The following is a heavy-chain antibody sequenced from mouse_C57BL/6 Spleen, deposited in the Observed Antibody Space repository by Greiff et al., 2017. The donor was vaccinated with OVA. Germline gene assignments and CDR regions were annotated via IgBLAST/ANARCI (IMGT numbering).Heavy chain of an antibody. V-gene: IGHV5-9-1*02. J-gene: IGHJ1*03. CDR3: TSHYYGSSYWYFDV. CDR1: GFTFSSYA. D-gene: IGHD1-1*01. CDR2: ISSGGDYI. Sequence: EVNVVESGAGLVKPGGSLKLSCAASGFTFSSYAMSWVRQTPEKRLEWVAYISSGGDYIYYADTVKGRFTISRDNARNTLYLQMSSLKSEDTAMYYCTSHYYGSSYWYFDVWGTGTTVTVSS.